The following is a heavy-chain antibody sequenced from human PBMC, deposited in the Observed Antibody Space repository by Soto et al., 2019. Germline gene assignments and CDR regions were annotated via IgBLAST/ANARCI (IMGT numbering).Heavy chain of an antibody. V-gene: IGHV1-69*08. Sequence: QVQLVQSGAEVKKPGSSVKVSCKASGGTFSSYTISWVRQAPGQGLEWMGRILPILGIANDAQKFQGRVTITANKSTGTAYKELRSLGSEDPAGDYWAGDLGPGATVTKEGSGDYWGQGTLVTVSS. CDR2: ILPILGIA. J-gene: IGHJ4*02. CDR3: AGDLGPGATVTKEGSGDY. D-gene: IGHD4-17*01. CDR1: GGTFSSYT.